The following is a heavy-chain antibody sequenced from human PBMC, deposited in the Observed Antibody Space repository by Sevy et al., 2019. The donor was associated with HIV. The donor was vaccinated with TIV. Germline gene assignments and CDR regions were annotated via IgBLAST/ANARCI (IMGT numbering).Heavy chain of an antibody. CDR3: ARGRLEDSARYCIEI. CDR1: GYILKNYY. D-gene: IGHD1-26*01. CDR2: ITPYNDDT. V-gene: IGHV1-18*01. Sequence: ASVQVSFKAPGYILKNYYIHWVRQAPGQGLKWMGWITPYNDDTSYAEDFEGRVTVTKDRSTNTVYMELKRLTVDDAGMYYCARGRLEDSARYCIEIWGEGSLVTVSS. J-gene: IGHJ4*02.